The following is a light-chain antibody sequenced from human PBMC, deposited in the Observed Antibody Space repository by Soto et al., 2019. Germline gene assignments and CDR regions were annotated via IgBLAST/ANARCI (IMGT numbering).Light chain of an antibody. CDR1: QSISSW. V-gene: IGKV1-5*01. J-gene: IGKJ1*01. Sequence: IQMTQPPSTLSASVGDRVTITCRASQSISSWLAWYQQKPGKAPKPLIYDASSLESGVPSRFSGSGSGTEFTLTISSLQPDDFATYYCQQYNSYPLTFGQGTKVDIK. CDR2: DAS. CDR3: QQYNSYPLT.